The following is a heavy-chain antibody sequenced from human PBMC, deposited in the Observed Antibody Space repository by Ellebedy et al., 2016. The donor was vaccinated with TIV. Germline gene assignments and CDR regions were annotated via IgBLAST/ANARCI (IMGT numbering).Heavy chain of an antibody. Sequence: GESLKISCAASGFTFRSYALHWVRQAPGKGPEWVAVISDDRRNKEYADSVKGRFTISRDNSKNTLYLQMNSLRAEDTAVYYCAREEWSISGSDLEIWGQGTMVTVSS. V-gene: IGHV3-30*04. J-gene: IGHJ3*02. CDR2: ISDDRRNK. CDR3: AREEWSISGSDLEI. CDR1: GFTFRSYA. D-gene: IGHD6-19*01.